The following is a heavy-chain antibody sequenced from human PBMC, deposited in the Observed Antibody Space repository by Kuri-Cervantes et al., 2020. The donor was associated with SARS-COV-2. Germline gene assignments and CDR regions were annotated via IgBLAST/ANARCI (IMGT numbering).Heavy chain of an antibody. V-gene: IGHV4-34*01. D-gene: IGHD3-22*01. J-gene: IGHJ4*02. CDR3: ARGEVPYDADY. CDR2: INHSGST. Sequence: SETLSLTCAVYGGSFSGYYWSWIRQPPGKGLEWIGEINHSGSTNYNPSLKSRVTISVDTSKNQFSLKLSSVTAADTAVYYCARGEVPYDADYWGQGTLVTVSS. CDR1: GGSFSGYY.